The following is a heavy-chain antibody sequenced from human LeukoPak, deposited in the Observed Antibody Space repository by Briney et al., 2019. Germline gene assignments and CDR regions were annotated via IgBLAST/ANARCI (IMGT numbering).Heavy chain of an antibody. CDR3: ARERVGATDY. CDR2: LSGSDGQT. J-gene: IGHJ4*02. Sequence: PGGSLRLSCAASGFAFNTYAMSWVRQAPGKGLEWVSNLSGSDGQTFHTDSVKGRFTISRDNSKNTLYLQMNSLRAEDTAVYYCARERVGATDYWGQGTLVTVSS. D-gene: IGHD1-26*01. CDR1: GFAFNTYA. V-gene: IGHV3-23*01.